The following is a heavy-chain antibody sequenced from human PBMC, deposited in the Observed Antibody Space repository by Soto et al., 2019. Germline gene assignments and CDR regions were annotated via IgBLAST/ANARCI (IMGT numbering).Heavy chain of an antibody. CDR3: ARGGYSGYDLSYYYYGMDV. V-gene: IGHV1-8*01. CDR1: GYTFTSYD. CDR2: MNPNSGNT. D-gene: IGHD5-12*01. J-gene: IGHJ6*02. Sequence: ASVKVSCKASGYTFTSYDINWVRQDTGQGLEWMGWMNPNSGNTGYAQKFQGRVTMTRNTSISTAYMELSSLRSEDTAVYYCARGGYSGYDLSYYYYGMDVWGQGTTVTVSS.